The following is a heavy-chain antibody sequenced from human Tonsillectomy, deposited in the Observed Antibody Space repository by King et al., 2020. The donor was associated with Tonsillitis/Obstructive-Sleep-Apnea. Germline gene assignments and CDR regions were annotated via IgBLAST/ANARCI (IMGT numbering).Heavy chain of an antibody. CDR2: IYYSGST. V-gene: IGHV4-31*03. Sequence: VQLQESGPGLVKPSQTLSLTCTVSGGSISSGGYYWSWIRQHPGKGLEWIGYIYYSGSTHYNPSLKSRVTISVDTSKNQFSLKLSSVTAADTAVYYCAREGRYYYDSSGYYQYYFDYWGQGTLVTVSS. CDR1: GGSISSGGYY. D-gene: IGHD3-22*01. CDR3: AREGRYYYDSSGYYQYYFDY. J-gene: IGHJ4*02.